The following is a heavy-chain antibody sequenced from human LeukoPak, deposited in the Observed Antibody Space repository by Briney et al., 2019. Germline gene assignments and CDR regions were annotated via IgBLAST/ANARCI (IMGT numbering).Heavy chain of an antibody. J-gene: IGHJ4*02. Sequence: GRSLRLSCAASGFTFSSYGMHWVRQAPGKGLEWVAVIWYDGSNKYYADSVKGRFTISRDNSKNTLYLQMNSLRAEDTALCYCEAGGSYYLDYWGQGTLVTVSS. V-gene: IGHV3-33*01. CDR3: EAGGSYYLDY. CDR2: IWYDGSNK. CDR1: GFTFSSYG. D-gene: IGHD1-26*01.